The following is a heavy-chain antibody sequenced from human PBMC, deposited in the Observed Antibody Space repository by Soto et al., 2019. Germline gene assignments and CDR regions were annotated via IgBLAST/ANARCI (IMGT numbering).Heavy chain of an antibody. CDR1: GGSISSYY. Sequence: QVQLQEPGPGLVKPSETLSLTCTVSGGSISSYYWSWIRQPPGKGLEWIGYIYYSGSTNYNPSLKSRVTISVDTSKNQFSLKLSSVTAADTAVYYWARWYGGSLDYWGQGTLVTVSS. V-gene: IGHV4-59*01. D-gene: IGHD4-17*01. J-gene: IGHJ4*02. CDR3: ARWYGGSLDY. CDR2: IYYSGST.